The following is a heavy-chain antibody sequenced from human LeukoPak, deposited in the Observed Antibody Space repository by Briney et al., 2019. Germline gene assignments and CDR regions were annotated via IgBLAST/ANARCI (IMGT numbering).Heavy chain of an antibody. CDR3: ARVDDSSSWYQDWYFDL. CDR2: IYYSGST. J-gene: IGHJ2*01. CDR1: GGSISSYY. V-gene: IGHV4-59*01. D-gene: IGHD6-13*01. Sequence: PSQTLSLTCTVSGGSISSYYWSWIRQPPGKGLEWIGYIYYSGSTNYNPSLKSRVTISVDTSKNQFSLKLSSVTAADTAVYYCARVDDSSSWYQDWYFDLWGRGTLVTVSS.